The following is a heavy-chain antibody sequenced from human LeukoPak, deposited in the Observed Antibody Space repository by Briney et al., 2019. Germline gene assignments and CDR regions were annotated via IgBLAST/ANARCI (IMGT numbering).Heavy chain of an antibody. D-gene: IGHD6-19*01. CDR2: ISYDGSNK. CDR1: GFTFSNYA. J-gene: IGHJ4*02. Sequence: GRSLRLSCPASGFTFSNYAMHWVRQAPGNGLEWVAAISYDGSNKYYADFVKVRFSISRDKSKDSVYPQMNRLRAEGTAVYYCASDPRRSSQTGYFDYWGQGTLVTVSS. CDR3: ASDPRRSSQTGYFDY. V-gene: IGHV3-30*04.